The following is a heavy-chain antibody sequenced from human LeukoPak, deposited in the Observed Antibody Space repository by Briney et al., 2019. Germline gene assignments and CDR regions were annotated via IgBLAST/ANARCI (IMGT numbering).Heavy chain of an antibody. D-gene: IGHD4-11*01. J-gene: IGHJ4*02. V-gene: IGHV3-23*01. CDR3: AKDSSYSKVRKFDY. CDR1: GFTFSSYA. CDR2: ISGSGGST. Sequence: PGGSLRLSCAASGFTFSSYAMSWVRQAPGKGLEGVSAISGSGGSTYYADSVKGRFTISRDNSKNTLYLQMNSLRAEDTAVYYCAKDSSYSKVRKFDYWGQGTLVTVSS.